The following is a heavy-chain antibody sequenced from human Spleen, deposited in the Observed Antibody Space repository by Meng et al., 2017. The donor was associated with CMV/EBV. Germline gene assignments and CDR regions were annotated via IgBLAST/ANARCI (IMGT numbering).Heavy chain of an antibody. CDR1: GFTFCSYS. J-gene: IGHJ4*02. V-gene: IGHV3-21*01. Sequence: GESLKISCAASGFTFCSYSMHWVRQAPGKGLEWVSSISGRSTYIDYAESVKGRFTVSRDNANTSLFLQMNSLRAEDTAVYYCARVDGSGTYTYDYWGQGNLVTVSS. CDR2: ISGRSTYI. CDR3: ARVDGSGTYTYDY. D-gene: IGHD1-26*01.